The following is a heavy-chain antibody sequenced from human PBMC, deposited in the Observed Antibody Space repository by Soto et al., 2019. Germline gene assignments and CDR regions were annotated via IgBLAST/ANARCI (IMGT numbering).Heavy chain of an antibody. Sequence: PGGSLRLSCAASGFTLSRNVMHWVRQAPGKGLEWVALIWVDGNKKYYADSVKGRFTISRDNSKNTLFLQMNSLRVEDTAVYHCARDKVPSYYYGMDVWGQGTTVTVSS. CDR3: ARDKVPSYYYGMDV. J-gene: IGHJ6*02. V-gene: IGHV3-33*01. CDR2: IWVDGNKK. CDR1: GFTLSRNV.